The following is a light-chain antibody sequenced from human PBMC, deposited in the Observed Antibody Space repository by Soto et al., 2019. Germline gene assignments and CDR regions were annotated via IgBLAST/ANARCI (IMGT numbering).Light chain of an antibody. CDR3: QQRSNWPSLT. CDR2: DAS. Sequence: EIVLTQSPSTLSFSPWERAALSCRASQSVSTYLAWYQQRPGQAPRLLIYDASTRATGIPARFSGSGSETDFTLTISSLEPEDFAVYYCQQRSNWPSLTFGGGTKVDIK. CDR1: QSVSTY. J-gene: IGKJ4*01. V-gene: IGKV3-11*01.